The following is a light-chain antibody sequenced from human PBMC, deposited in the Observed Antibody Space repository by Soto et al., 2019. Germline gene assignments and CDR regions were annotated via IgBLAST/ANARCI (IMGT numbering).Light chain of an antibody. CDR1: QSISSY. CDR3: QQSYTTPWT. Sequence: DIQMTQSPSSLSASVGDRVTIACRASQSISSYLNWYQEKPGKAPKLLIYAASSLQSEVPTRFSGSKSGTDCTLTISSLQPEDFATYYCQQSYTTPWTFGQGTKVEIK. J-gene: IGKJ1*01. V-gene: IGKV1-39*01. CDR2: AAS.